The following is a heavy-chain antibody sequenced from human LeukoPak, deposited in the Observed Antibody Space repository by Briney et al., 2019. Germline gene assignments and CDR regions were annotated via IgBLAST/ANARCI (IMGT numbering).Heavy chain of an antibody. CDR1: GGSISGYF. D-gene: IGHD3-16*01. V-gene: IGHV4-59*08. CDR2: IYYSGGT. J-gene: IGHJ4*02. Sequence: PSETLSLTCTVSGGSISGYFWSWIRQPPGKGLEWIGFIYYSGGTNYNPSLKSRVTISVDTSKNQFSLKLSSVTAADTAVYYCAAGGHDIGYHFDYWGQGTLVTVSS. CDR3: AAGGHDIGYHFDY.